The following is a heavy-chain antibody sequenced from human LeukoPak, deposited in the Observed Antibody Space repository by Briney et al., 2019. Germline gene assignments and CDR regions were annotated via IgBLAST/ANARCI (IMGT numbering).Heavy chain of an antibody. Sequence: SVKVSCKASGGTFSSYAISWVRQAPGQGLEWMGGIIPIFGTANYAQKFQGRVTITADKSTSTAYMELSSLRSEDTAVYYCASPAAHCGGVCYFDYWGQGTLVTVSS. J-gene: IGHJ4*02. CDR3: ASPAAHCGGVCYFDY. CDR2: IIPIFGTA. D-gene: IGHD2-21*02. V-gene: IGHV1-69*06. CDR1: GGTFSSYA.